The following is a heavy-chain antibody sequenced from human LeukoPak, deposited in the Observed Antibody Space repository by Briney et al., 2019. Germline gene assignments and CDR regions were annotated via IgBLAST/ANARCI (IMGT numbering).Heavy chain of an antibody. D-gene: IGHD4-17*01. V-gene: IGHV4-39*01. J-gene: IGHJ3*02. CDR3: ARLVTTVTSRGAFDI. CDR2: IYYSGST. CDR1: GGSISSSSYY. Sequence: SETLSLTCTVSGGSISSSSYYWGWIRQPPGKGLEWIGSIYYSGSTYYNPSLKSRVTISVDTSKNQFSLKLSSVSAADTAVYYCARLVTTVTSRGAFDIWGQGTMVTVS.